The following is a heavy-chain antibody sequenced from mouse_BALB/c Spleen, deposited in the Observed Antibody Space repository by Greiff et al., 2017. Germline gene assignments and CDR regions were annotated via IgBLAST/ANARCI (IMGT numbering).Heavy chain of an antibody. J-gene: IGHJ4*01. D-gene: IGHD1-1*01. CDR2: IDPENGDT. CDR3: NAWGTTNYYAMDY. CDR1: GFNIKDYY. V-gene: IGHV14-4*02. Sequence: EVKLQESGAELVRSGASVKLSCTASGFNIKDYYMHWVKQRPEQGLEWIGWIDPENGDTEYAPKFQGKATMTADTSSNTAYLQLSSLTSEDTAVYYCNAWGTTNYYAMDYWGQGTSVTVSS.